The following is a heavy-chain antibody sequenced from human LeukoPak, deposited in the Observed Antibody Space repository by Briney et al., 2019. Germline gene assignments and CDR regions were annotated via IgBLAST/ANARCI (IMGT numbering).Heavy chain of an antibody. Sequence: GGSLRLSCAASGFTFSNYWMNWVRQAPGRGLVWVSRINKDGSDISYADSVKGRFTISRDSAKNTLYLQVNSLRAEDSGVYYCARGRGYSYAPYDYWGQGTLVTVSS. CDR3: ARGRGYSYAPYDY. D-gene: IGHD5-18*01. CDR2: INKDGSDI. V-gene: IGHV3-74*01. J-gene: IGHJ4*02. CDR1: GFTFSNYW.